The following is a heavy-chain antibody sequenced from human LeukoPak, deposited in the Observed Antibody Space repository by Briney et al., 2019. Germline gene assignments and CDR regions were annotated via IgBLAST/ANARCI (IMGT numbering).Heavy chain of an antibody. J-gene: IGHJ4*02. CDR3: AKDPCGGDCYFDY. CDR1: GFTFSSYA. CDR2: ISGSGGST. D-gene: IGHD2-21*02. V-gene: IGHV3-23*01. Sequence: GRSLRLSCAASGFTFSSYAMSWVRQAPGKWLEWVSSISGSGGSTYYADSVKGPFTISRANSRNTLYLQINSLRAEPTAVYYCAKDPCGGDCYFDYWGQGTLVTVSS.